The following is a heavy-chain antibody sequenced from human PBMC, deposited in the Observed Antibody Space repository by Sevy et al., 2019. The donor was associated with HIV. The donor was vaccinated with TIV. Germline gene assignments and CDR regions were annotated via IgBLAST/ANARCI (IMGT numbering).Heavy chain of an antibody. CDR3: ARAFSDYYDSSGHQNWFDP. J-gene: IGHJ5*02. Sequence: SETVSLTCTVSGGSISSYYWSWIRQPPGKGLEWIGYIYYSGSTNYNPSLKSRVTISVDTSKNQFSLKLSSVTAADTAVYYCARAFSDYYDSSGHQNWFDPWGQGTLVTVSS. V-gene: IGHV4-59*01. CDR1: GGSISSYY. CDR2: IYYSGST. D-gene: IGHD3-22*01.